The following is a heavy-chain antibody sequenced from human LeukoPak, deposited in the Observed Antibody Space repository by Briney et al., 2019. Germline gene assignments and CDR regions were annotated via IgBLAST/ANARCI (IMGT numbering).Heavy chain of an antibody. Sequence: PSETLSLTCTVSGGSISSYYWSWIRQPPGRGLEWIGYIYYSGSTNYNPSLKSRVTISVDTSKNQFSLKLSSVTAADTAVYYCARLDTAMVKPYYYYGMDVWGQGTTVTVSS. V-gene: IGHV4-59*01. J-gene: IGHJ6*02. CDR2: IYYSGST. CDR3: ARLDTAMVKPYYYYGMDV. CDR1: GGSISSYY. D-gene: IGHD5-18*01.